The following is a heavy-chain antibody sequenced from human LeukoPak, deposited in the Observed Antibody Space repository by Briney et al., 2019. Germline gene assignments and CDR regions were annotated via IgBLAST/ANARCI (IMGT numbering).Heavy chain of an antibody. CDR1: GGSISSSSYY. V-gene: IGHV4-39*07. D-gene: IGHD6-6*01. CDR2: IYYSGST. Sequence: SETLSLTCTVSGGSISSSSYYWGWIRQPPGKGLEWIGSIYYSGSTYYNPSLKSRVTISVDTSKNQFSLKLSSVTAADTAVYYCARGSYSSSSPTYYFDYWGQGTLVTVSS. J-gene: IGHJ4*02. CDR3: ARGSYSSSSPTYYFDY.